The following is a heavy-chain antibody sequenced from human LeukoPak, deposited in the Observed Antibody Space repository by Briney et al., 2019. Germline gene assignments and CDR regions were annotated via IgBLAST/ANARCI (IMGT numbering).Heavy chain of an antibody. CDR2: IYYSGTT. V-gene: IGHV4-39*07. D-gene: IGHD1-26*01. CDR1: GGSFNDYY. Sequence: SETLPLTCTVSGGSFNDYYWGWIRQPPGKGLEWIGSIYYSGTTFYNPSLKNRVTISMDTSKSQFSLMLSSVTAADTAVYYCTRDRGHGSQDYWGQGTLVTVS. J-gene: IGHJ4*02. CDR3: TRDRGHGSQDY.